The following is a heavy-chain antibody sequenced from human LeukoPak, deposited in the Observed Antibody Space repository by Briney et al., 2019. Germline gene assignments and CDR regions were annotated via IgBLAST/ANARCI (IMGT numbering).Heavy chain of an antibody. CDR3: ARSPPFTIFGVVTYAFDY. CDR1: GYTFTSYD. J-gene: IGHJ4*02. V-gene: IGHV1-8*03. Sequence: GASVKVSCKASGYTFTSYDINWVRQATGQGLEWMGWMNPNSGNTGYAQKFQGRVTITRNTSISTAYMELGSLTSEDTAVYYCARSPPFTIFGVVTYAFDYWGQGTLVTVSS. D-gene: IGHD3-3*01. CDR2: MNPNSGNT.